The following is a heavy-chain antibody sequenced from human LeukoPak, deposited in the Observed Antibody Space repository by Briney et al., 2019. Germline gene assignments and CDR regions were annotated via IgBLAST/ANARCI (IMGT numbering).Heavy chain of an antibody. CDR3: AKGPPREGTGNAFDI. V-gene: IGHV3-74*01. CDR1: GLTFSSHW. Sequence: GGSLRLSCAASGLTFSSHWVHWVRQAPGKGLVWVSRITNDGSSTTYADSVKGRFTISRDNAKNMLYLQVNSLRAEDTAVYYCAKGPPREGTGNAFDIWGQGTMVTVPS. J-gene: IGHJ3*02. D-gene: IGHD1-1*01. CDR2: ITNDGSST.